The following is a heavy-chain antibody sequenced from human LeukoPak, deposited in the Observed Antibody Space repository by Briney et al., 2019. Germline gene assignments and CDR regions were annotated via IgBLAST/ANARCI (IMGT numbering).Heavy chain of an antibody. V-gene: IGHV1-2*02. CDR2: VSPNNGGT. Sequence: ASVKVSCKASGYRFTDYSIHWVRQAPGQRLEWMGWVSPNNGGTNYAQKFQGRVTMTRDTSISTLYMDLNSLRSDDTAVYYCARSDVLYASQGEARYFNHWGQGTLVTVSS. CDR3: ARSDVLYASQGEARYFNH. J-gene: IGHJ4*02. CDR1: GYRFTDYS. D-gene: IGHD3-16*01.